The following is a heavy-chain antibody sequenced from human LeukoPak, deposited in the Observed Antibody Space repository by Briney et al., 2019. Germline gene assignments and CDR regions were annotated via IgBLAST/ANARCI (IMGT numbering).Heavy chain of an antibody. J-gene: IGHJ4*02. V-gene: IGHV4-4*02. CDR1: GGXISSSNC. D-gene: IGHD6-19*01. Sequence: SETLSLTCAVSGGXISSSNCWSWVRQPPGKGLEWIGEIYHSGSTNYNPSLKSRVTVSVDKSKNQFSLKLSSMTAADTAVYYCARWDPGYSSGWLDYWGQGTLVTVSS. CDR2: IYHSGST. CDR3: ARWDPGYSSGWLDY.